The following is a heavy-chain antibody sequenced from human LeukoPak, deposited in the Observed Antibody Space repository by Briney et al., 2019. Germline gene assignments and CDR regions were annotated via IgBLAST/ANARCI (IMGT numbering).Heavy chain of an antibody. CDR3: ASTSVATIEYYYYGMDV. D-gene: IGHD5-12*01. CDR2: IYPGDSDT. Sequence: GESLKISCKGSGYSFTSYWIGWVRQMPGKGLEWMGIIYPGDSDTRYSPSFQGQVTISADKSISTAYLQWSSLKASDTAMYYCASTSVATIEYYYYGMDVWAKGPRSPSP. CDR1: GYSFTSYW. J-gene: IGHJ6*02. V-gene: IGHV5-51*01.